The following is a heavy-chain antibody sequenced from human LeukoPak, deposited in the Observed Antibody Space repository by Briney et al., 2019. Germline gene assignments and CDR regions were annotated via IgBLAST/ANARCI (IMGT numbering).Heavy chain of an antibody. CDR1: GYSFTSYW. V-gene: IGHV5-51*01. D-gene: IGHD6-19*01. CDR2: IYPGDSDT. J-gene: IGHJ4*02. Sequence: GESLKISCKGSGYSFTSYWIGWVRQMPGKGLEWMGIIYPGDSDTRYSPSFQGQVTISADKSISTAYLQWSSLKASDTAMYYRARRSYSNGWYPIYYFDYWGQGTLVTVSS. CDR3: ARRSYSNGWYPIYYFDY.